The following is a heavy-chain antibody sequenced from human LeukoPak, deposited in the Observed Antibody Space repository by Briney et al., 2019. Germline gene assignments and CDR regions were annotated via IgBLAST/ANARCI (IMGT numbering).Heavy chain of an antibody. CDR2: IIPIFGTA. V-gene: IGHV1-69*13. CDR3: ARADCSSTSCRPYYYYYGMDV. Sequence: ASVKVSCKASGGTFSSYAISWVRQAPGQGLEWTGGIIPIFGTANYAQKFQGRVTITADESTSTAYMELSSLRSEDTAVYYCARADCSSTSCRPYYYYYGMDVWGQGTTVTVSS. CDR1: GGTFSSYA. J-gene: IGHJ6*02. D-gene: IGHD2-2*01.